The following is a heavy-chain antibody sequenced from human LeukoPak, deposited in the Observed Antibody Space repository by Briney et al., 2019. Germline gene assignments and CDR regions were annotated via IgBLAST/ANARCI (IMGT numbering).Heavy chain of an antibody. J-gene: IGHJ5*02. CDR3: ARGSGWFDNWFGP. Sequence: GGSLRLSYAAAGFTFSSDEIEWVRQAPGKGLEWVSYISSSGSTIYYADSVKGRFTISRDNAKNSLYLQMNSLRAEDTAVHYCARGSGWFDNWFGPWGEGTLVTVSS. D-gene: IGHD6-19*01. CDR2: ISSSGSTI. CDR1: GFTFSSDE. V-gene: IGHV3-48*03.